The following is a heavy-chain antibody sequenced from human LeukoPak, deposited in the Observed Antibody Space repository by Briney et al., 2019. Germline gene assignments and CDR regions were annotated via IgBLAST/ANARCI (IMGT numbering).Heavy chain of an antibody. J-gene: IGHJ6*02. V-gene: IGHV4-31*03. CDR1: GGSISSGGYY. CDR3: ARIEMATFGYYYGMDV. D-gene: IGHD5-24*01. CDR2: IYYSGST. Sequence: SETLSLTCTVSGGSISSGGYYWSWIRQHPEKGLEWIGYIYYSGSTYYNPSLKSRVTISVDTSKNQFSLKLSSVTAADTAVYYCARIEMATFGYYYGMDVWGQGTTVTVSS.